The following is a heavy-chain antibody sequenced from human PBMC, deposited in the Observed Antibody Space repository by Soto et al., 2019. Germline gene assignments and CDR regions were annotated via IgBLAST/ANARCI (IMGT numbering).Heavy chain of an antibody. CDR1: GYSISLGYY. CDR2: IYHSGNT. D-gene: IGHD3-16*01. V-gene: IGHV4-38-2*02. CDR3: ARDWGPYWFDS. J-gene: IGHJ5*01. Sequence: PSETLSLTCAVSGYSISLGYYWGWIRQPPGKGLEWIGSIYHSGNTYYNPSLKSRVSISLDTSKNHFSLELTSVTAADTAVYYCARDWGPYWFDSWGQGILVTVSS.